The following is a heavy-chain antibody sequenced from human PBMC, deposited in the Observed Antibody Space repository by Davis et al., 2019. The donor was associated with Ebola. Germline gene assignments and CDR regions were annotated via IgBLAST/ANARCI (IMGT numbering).Heavy chain of an antibody. CDR2: IGFSGTNT. CDR3: AKRGGDFNYHGMDV. J-gene: IGHJ6*02. Sequence: GGSLRLSCGASGFTFSRHSMNWVRQAPGKGLEWVSMIGFSGTNTYYADSVEGRFTISRDNSKNTLFLQMNSLRAEDTAIYYCAKRGGDFNYHGMDVWGQGTTVTVSS. D-gene: IGHD3-16*01. CDR1: GFTFSRHS. V-gene: IGHV3-23*01.